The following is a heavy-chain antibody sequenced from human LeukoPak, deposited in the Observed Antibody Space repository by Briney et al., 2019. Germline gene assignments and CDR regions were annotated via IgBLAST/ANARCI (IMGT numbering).Heavy chain of an antibody. CDR2: IIPIFGIA. CDR3: ARGGENWFDP. Sequence: SVNVSCKASGGTFSSYAISWVRQAPGQGLEWMGRIIPIFGIANYAQKFQGRVTITADKSTSTAYMELSSLRAEDTAVYYCARGGENWFDPWGQGTLVTVSS. D-gene: IGHD7-27*01. V-gene: IGHV1-69*04. J-gene: IGHJ5*02. CDR1: GGTFSSYA.